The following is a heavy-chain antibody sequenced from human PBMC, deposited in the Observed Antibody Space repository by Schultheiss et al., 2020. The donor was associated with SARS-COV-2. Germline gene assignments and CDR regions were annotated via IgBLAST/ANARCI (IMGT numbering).Heavy chain of an antibody. J-gene: IGHJ6*02. CDR1: GGSVSSGSYY. CDR3: ARAGTAMVETYYYYYGMDV. V-gene: IGHV4-39*01. Sequence: SETLSLTCTVSGGSVSSGSYYWSWIRQHPGKGLEWIGYIYYSGSTYYNPSLKSRVTISVDTSKNQFSLKLSSVTAADTAVYYCARAGTAMVETYYYYYGMDVWGQGTTVTVSS. CDR2: IYYSGST. D-gene: IGHD5-18*01.